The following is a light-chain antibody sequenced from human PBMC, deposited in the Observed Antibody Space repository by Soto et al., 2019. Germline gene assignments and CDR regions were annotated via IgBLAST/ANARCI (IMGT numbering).Light chain of an antibody. CDR1: QSVSKY. CDR3: RQRSNWPQIP. CDR2: DAS. J-gene: IGKJ4*01. Sequence: EIVLTQSPATLSLSPGERATLSCRASQSVSKYLAWYQQKPGQAPRLLIHDASNRATGIPARFSGSGSGTDYNISTGSLEPADFGVDYCRQRSNWPQIPFGGGTKVAIQ. V-gene: IGKV3-11*01.